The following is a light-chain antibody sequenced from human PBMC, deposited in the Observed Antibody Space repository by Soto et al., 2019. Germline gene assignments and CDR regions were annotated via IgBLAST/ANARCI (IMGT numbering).Light chain of an antibody. Sequence: LQMITSHPTLSGSVGNMFITTGRASQTISSWLAWYQQKPGKAPKLLIYKASNLESGVPPRFSGSGSGTEFTLTISSLQPDDFATYYCQQYNSYPWTFGQGTKVDIK. J-gene: IGKJ1*01. CDR1: QTISSW. V-gene: IGKV1-5*03. CDR2: KAS. CDR3: QQYNSYPWT.